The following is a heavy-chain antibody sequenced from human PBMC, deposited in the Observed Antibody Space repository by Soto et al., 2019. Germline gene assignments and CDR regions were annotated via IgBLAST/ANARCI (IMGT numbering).Heavy chain of an antibody. Sequence: PGGSLRLSCAATGFTFSGAWMSWVRQAPGRGLEWVANIKQDGTDKYYVDSVKGQFTMSRDNAKNSLYLQMNSMRAEDTAVYYCARGRSNYYFDYWGQATLVTVSS. J-gene: IGHJ4*02. CDR2: IKQDGTDK. D-gene: IGHD4-4*01. CDR3: ARGRSNYYFDY. V-gene: IGHV3-7*01. CDR1: GFTFSGAW.